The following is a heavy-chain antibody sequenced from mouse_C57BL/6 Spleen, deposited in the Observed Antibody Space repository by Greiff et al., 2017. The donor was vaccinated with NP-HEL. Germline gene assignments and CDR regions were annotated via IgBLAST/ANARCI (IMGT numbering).Heavy chain of an antibody. V-gene: IGHV1-81*01. CDR3: ARGGYDYAMDY. CDR2: IYPRSGNT. D-gene: IGHD3-1*01. J-gene: IGHJ4*01. CDR1: GYTFTSYG. Sequence: VKLMESGAELARPGASVKLSCKASGYTFTSYGISWVKQRTGQGLEWIGEIYPRSGNTYYNEKFKGKATLTADKSSSTAYMELRSLTSEDSAVYFCARGGYDYAMDYWGQGTSVTVSS.